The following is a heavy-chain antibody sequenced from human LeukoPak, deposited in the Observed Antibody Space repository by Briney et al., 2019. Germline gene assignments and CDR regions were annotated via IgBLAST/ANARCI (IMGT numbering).Heavy chain of an antibody. CDR3: ARRMYSGSYYFDS. V-gene: IGHV5-51*01. J-gene: IGHJ4*02. Sequence: GESLKISCKGSGYISYNYWIGWVRQTPGKGLEWIGVIYPDDSDTRYSPSFEGHVTISADKSISTAYLQWSSLQASDTAMYYCARRMYSGSYYFDSWGQGTLVTVSS. CDR1: GYISYNYW. D-gene: IGHD1-26*01. CDR2: IYPDDSDT.